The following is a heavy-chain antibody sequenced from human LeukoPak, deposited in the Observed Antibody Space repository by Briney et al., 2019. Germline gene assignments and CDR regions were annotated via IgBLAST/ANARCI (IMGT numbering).Heavy chain of an antibody. Sequence: KTSETLSLTCAVYGGSFSGYYWSWIRQPPGKGLEWSGEINHSGSTNYNPSLKSRVTISVDTSKKQFSLKLSCVTAADTAVYYCARDIGGWFGEFSDAFDIWGQGTMVTVSS. V-gene: IGHV4-34*01. CDR1: GGSFSGYY. CDR3: ARDIGGWFGEFSDAFDI. J-gene: IGHJ3*02. D-gene: IGHD3-10*01. CDR2: INHSGST.